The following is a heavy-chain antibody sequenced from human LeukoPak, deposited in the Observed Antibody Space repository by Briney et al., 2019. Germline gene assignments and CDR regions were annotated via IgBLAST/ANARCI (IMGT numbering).Heavy chain of an antibody. V-gene: IGHV3-64*01. CDR2: ISSSGGRSEGGST. CDR1: GLYFSSYA. CDR3: ARGGVTRIMKDIYFDH. D-gene: IGHD2-15*01. Sequence: GGSLRLSCAASGLYFSSYAMHWVRQAPGKGLEYVSAISSSGGRSEGGSTYYASSVKGRFTISRDNSKNTLYLQMGSLRVEDMAVYYCARGGVTRIMKDIYFDHWGQGILVTVSS. J-gene: IGHJ4*02.